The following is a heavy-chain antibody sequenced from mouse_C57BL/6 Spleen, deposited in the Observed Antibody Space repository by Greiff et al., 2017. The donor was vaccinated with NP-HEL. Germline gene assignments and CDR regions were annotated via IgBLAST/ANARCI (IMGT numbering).Heavy chain of an antibody. CDR2: ISSGSSTI. Sequence: VQLKESGGGLVKPGGSLKLSCAASGFTFSDYGMHWVRQAPEKGLEWVAYISSGSSTIYYADTVKGRFTISRDNAKNTLFLQMTSLRSEDTAMYYCARGNYGSSRGYAMDYWGQGTSVTVSS. J-gene: IGHJ4*01. CDR3: ARGNYGSSRGYAMDY. CDR1: GFTFSDYG. D-gene: IGHD1-1*01. V-gene: IGHV5-17*01.